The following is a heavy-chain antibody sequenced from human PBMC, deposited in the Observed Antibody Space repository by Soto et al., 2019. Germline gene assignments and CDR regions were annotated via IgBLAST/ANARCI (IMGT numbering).Heavy chain of an antibody. Sequence: EVQLVESGGGLVQPGRSLRLSCEASGFTFDDYAMHWVRQAPGKGLEWVSGISWNSGSIGYADSVKGRFTISRDNAKNSLYMQMNSLRAEDTALYYCAKDYDILTGAWGAFDIWGQGTMVTVSS. J-gene: IGHJ3*02. CDR3: AKDYDILTGAWGAFDI. CDR1: GFTFDDYA. CDR2: ISWNSGSI. D-gene: IGHD3-9*01. V-gene: IGHV3-9*01.